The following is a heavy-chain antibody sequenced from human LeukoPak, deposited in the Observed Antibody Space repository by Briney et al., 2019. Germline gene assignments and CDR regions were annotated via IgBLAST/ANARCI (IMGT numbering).Heavy chain of an antibody. CDR1: GGSITSGRYY. CDR2: VSYSGST. D-gene: IGHD1-20*01. Sequence: KASETLSLTCTLSGGSITSGRYYWTWIRQHPQRGLEWIGYVSYSGSTNYNSSLKSRLTISADTSKNQFHLRLTPVTAADTAVYYCARDPRGDITGTTFDRWGQGTLVTVSS. V-gene: IGHV4-31*03. J-gene: IGHJ5*02. CDR3: ARDPRGDITGTTFDR.